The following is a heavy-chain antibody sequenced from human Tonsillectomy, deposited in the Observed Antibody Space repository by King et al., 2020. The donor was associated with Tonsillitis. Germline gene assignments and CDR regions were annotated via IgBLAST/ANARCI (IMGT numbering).Heavy chain of an antibody. V-gene: IGHV3-7*01. J-gene: IGHJ4*02. CDR3: ARGRGWYYFDY. D-gene: IGHD6-19*01. CDR1: GFTFSSYW. Sequence: QLVQSGGGLVQPGGSLRISCAASGFTFSSYWMNWVRQAPGKGLEWVANIEQDGSEKYYVDSVKGRFTISNDNAKNSLFLQMNSLRAADTAIYYCARGRGWYYFDYWGQGTLVTVSS. CDR2: IEQDGSEK.